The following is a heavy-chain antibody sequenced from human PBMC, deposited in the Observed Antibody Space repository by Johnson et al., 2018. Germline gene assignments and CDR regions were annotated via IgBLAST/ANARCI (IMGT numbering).Heavy chain of an antibody. Sequence: QVQLQESGPGLVKPSETLSLTCTVSGGSISSYYWSWIRQPPGKGLERIGYIYYSGRTNYNPTLKSRVTIAVDTPKNQFSRKLSSVTAADTAVYYCARLRYNWRTKPMDVWGKGTTVTVSS. J-gene: IGHJ6*03. V-gene: IGHV4-59*01. CDR2: IYYSGRT. CDR1: GGSISSYY. CDR3: ARLRYNWRTKPMDV. D-gene: IGHD1-20*01.